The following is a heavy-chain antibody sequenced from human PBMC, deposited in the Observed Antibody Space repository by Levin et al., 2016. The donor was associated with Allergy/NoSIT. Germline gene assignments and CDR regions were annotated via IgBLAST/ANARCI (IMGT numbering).Heavy chain of an antibody. CDR3: ARLGIAAGRRNWYFDV. CDR2: IYSDGAT. D-gene: IGHD6-13*01. V-gene: IGHV3-66*04. J-gene: IGHJ2*01. CDR1: GFTVSSHY. Sequence: GESLKISCAASGFTVSSHYMNWVRQAPGKGLEWVSVIYSDGATSSADSVKGRFTISRDSSKNTLYLQMNSLRAEDTAVYYCARLGIAAGRRNWYFDVWGRGTLATVSS.